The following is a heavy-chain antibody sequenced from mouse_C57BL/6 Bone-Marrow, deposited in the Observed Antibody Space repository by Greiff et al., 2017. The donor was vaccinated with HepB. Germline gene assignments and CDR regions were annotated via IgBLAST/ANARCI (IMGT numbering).Heavy chain of an antibody. CDR2: ISDGGSYT. CDR1: GFTFSSYA. Sequence: EVQGVESGGGLVKPGGSLKLSCAASGFTFSSYAMSWVRQTPEKRLEWVATISDGGSYTYYPDNVKGRFTISRDNAKNNLYLQMSHLKSEDTAMYYCARDLGRTFAYWGQGTLVTVSA. J-gene: IGHJ3*01. CDR3: ARDLGRTFAY. D-gene: IGHD4-1*01. V-gene: IGHV5-4*01.